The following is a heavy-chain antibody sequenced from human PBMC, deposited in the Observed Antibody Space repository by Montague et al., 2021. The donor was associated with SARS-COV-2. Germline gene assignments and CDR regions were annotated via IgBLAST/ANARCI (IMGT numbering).Heavy chain of an antibody. Sequence: SETLSLTCTVSGGSITRNYYWGWIRQPPGKALEWVGNIYYSGTTFINPSLESRVTISVDASKNQFSLNLTSVTAADTAVYYCARPLVRGVPKAFDIWGQGALVIVSS. J-gene: IGHJ3*02. CDR3: ARPLVRGVPKAFDI. CDR1: GGSITRNYY. D-gene: IGHD3-10*01. CDR2: IYYSGTT. V-gene: IGHV4-39*01.